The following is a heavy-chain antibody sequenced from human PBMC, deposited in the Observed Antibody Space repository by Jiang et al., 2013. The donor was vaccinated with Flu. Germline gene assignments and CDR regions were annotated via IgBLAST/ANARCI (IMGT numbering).Heavy chain of an antibody. V-gene: IGHV1-3*01. CDR2: INAGDGRT. CDR3: ARGLWYSGNYYFDS. Sequence: SGAEVKRPGASVMVSCTASGYNFRNYAMQWVRQAPGQRLEWMGWINAGDGRTRYSQKLQDRVTITRDTSASIVHLILSSLRSEDTAVYYCARGLWYSGNYYFDSWGQGTLVTVSS. D-gene: IGHD1-26*01. J-gene: IGHJ4*02. CDR1: GYNFRNYA.